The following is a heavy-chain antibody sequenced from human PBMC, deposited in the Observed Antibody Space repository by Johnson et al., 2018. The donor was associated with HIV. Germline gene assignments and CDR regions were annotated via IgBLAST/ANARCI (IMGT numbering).Heavy chain of an antibody. CDR3: AKVMSTIWDDAVDI. CDR2: ISGSGGST. J-gene: IGHJ3*02. D-gene: IGHD3-16*01. V-gene: IGHV3-23*04. Sequence: VQLVESGGGLVQSGGSLRLSCAVSGFTFSRYAMSWVRQAPGRGLEWVSGISGSGGSTYYAGSVKGRFTISRDNSKNKVYLQMNSLRAEDTAVYYCAKVMSTIWDDAVDIWGQGTMVTVSS. CDR1: GFTFSRYA.